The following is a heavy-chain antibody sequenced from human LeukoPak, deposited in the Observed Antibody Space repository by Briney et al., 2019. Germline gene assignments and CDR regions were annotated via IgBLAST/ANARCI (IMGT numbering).Heavy chain of an antibody. CDR2: ISSSGSYI. CDR3: ARDPPRCSGGNCYLDY. D-gene: IGHD2-15*01. J-gene: IGHJ4*02. V-gene: IGHV3-21*01. CDR1: GFTFSSYS. Sequence: GGSLRLSCAASGFTFSSYSMNWVRQAPGKGLEWVSSISSSGSYIYYADSVKGRFTISRDNAKNSLYLQMNSLRAEDTAVYYCARDPPRCSGGNCYLDYWGQGTLVTVSS.